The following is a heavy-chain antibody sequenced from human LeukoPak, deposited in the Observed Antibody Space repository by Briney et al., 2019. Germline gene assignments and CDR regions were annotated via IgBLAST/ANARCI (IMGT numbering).Heavy chain of an antibody. CDR2: IYSGGST. CDR1: GFTVSSNY. CDR3: AKDPRSGEKMFDF. J-gene: IGHJ4*02. D-gene: IGHD6-19*01. V-gene: IGHV3-66*01. Sequence: GGSLRLSCAASGFTVSSNYMSWVRQAPGKGLEWASVIYSGGSTYYADSVKGRFTISRDNSKNTLYLQMNSLRAEDTAVYYCAKDPRSGEKMFDFWGQGTLVTVSS.